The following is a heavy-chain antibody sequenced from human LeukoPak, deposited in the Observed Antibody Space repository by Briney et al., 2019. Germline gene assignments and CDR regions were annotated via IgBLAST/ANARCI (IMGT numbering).Heavy chain of an antibody. CDR1: GYTFTSYG. Sequence: ASVKVSCKASGYTFTSYGISWGRQAPGQGLEWMGWISAYNGNTNYAQKLQGRVTMTPDTSTSTAYMELWSLRSDDTAVYYCARDCRRGYDSSGYYCYFDYWGQGTLVTVSS. CDR3: ARDCRRGYDSSGYYCYFDY. D-gene: IGHD3-22*01. CDR2: ISAYNGNT. V-gene: IGHV1-18*01. J-gene: IGHJ4*02.